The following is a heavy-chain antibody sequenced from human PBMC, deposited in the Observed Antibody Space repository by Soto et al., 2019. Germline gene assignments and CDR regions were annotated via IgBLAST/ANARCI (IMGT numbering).Heavy chain of an antibody. CDR1: GFTFSSYA. D-gene: IGHD4-17*01. CDR2: ISYDGSNK. Sequence: QVQLVESGVGVVQPGRSLRLSCAASGFTFSSYAMHWVRQAPGKGLEWVAVISYDGSNKYYADSVKGRFTISRDNSKNTLYLQMNSLRAEDTAVYYCANYGDYVHAFDIWGQGTMVTVSS. J-gene: IGHJ3*02. CDR3: ANYGDYVHAFDI. V-gene: IGHV3-30-3*01.